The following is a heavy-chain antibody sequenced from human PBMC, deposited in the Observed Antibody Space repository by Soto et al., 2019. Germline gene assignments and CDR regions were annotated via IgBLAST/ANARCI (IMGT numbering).Heavy chain of an antibody. D-gene: IGHD6-19*01. CDR2: ITTSSSYI. V-gene: IGHV3-21*04. J-gene: IGHJ4*02. Sequence: GGSLRLSCAASGFIFNSYSMSWVRQAPGKGLEWVSSITTSSSYIYYADSVKGRFTISRDNAKNSLYLQMNSLRFEDTAFYYCARGENIAVAGPDSWGRGTLVTVSS. CDR3: ARGENIAVAGPDS. CDR1: GFIFNSYS.